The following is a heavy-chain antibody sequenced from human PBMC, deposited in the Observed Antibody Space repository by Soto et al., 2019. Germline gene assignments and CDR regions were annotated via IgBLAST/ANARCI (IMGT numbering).Heavy chain of an antibody. V-gene: IGHV3-48*02. CDR2: ISQNSSAI. CDR1: GFTFSNYA. Sequence: EVQLVESGGGLVQPGGSLRLSCAASGFTFSNYAMNWVRQAPGKGLEWVSYISQNSSAIYHADSVKGRFTISRDNAKNSLYLQMNSLRNEATCVYYCARDPYFQTTVTIMDYWGQGTLVPVAS. J-gene: IGHJ4*02. CDR3: ARDPYFQTTVTIMDY. D-gene: IGHD4-17*01.